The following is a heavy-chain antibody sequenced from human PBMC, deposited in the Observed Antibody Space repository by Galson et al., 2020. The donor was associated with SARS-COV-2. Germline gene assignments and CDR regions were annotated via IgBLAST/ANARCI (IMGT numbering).Heavy chain of an antibody. D-gene: IGHD6-6*01. CDR2: ISGSGSRT. Sequence: GESLKISRVVSGFSFNNYAMCWVRQAPGKGLEWVSGISGSGSRTDYADSVKGRFTIARDNSKNTLSPQINSLGAEDTAVYYCAKRDVSSSTPERLGGFGMDVWGQGTTVTVSS. CDR3: AKRDVSSSTPERLGGFGMDV. CDR1: GFSFNNYA. J-gene: IGHJ6*02. V-gene: IGHV3-23*01.